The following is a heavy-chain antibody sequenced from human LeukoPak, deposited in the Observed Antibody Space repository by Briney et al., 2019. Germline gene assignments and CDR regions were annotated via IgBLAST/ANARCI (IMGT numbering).Heavy chain of an antibody. D-gene: IGHD3-3*01. V-gene: IGHV3-30*18. CDR3: AKVGFSGHYDFWSGVVDLFDY. J-gene: IGHJ4*02. Sequence: PGGSLRLSCAASGFTFSSYGMHWVRQAPGKGLEWVAVISYDGSNKYYADSVKGRFTISRDSSKNTLYLQMNSLRAEDTAVYYCAKVGFSGHYDFWSGVVDLFDYWGQGTLVTVSS. CDR2: ISYDGSNK. CDR1: GFTFSSYG.